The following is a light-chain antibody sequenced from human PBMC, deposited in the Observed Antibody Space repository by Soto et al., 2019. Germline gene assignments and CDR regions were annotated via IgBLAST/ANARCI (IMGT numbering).Light chain of an antibody. CDR2: DAS. V-gene: IGKV3-11*01. CDR1: QSVVNY. J-gene: IGKJ2*01. CDR3: HHRSKWPYT. Sequence: DIVLTQSPATLSLSPGERATLSCRASQSVVNYLPWFQQKPGQAPRLLIYDASNRASGIPARFSGSGSGTDFTLTISSLETEDFAVYFCHHRSKWPYTFGQGTKLEIK.